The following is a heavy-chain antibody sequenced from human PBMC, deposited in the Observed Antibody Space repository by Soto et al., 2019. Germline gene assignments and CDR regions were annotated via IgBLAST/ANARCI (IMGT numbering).Heavy chain of an antibody. D-gene: IGHD1-1*01. J-gene: IGHJ4*02. CDR2: ISYDENVA. V-gene: IGHV3-30*18. CDR1: GFTFSSYG. Sequence: QVQLVESGGGVVQPGRSLRLSCAASGFTFSSYGMHWVRQAPGKGLEWVTVISYDENVAYYADSVKGRFTLSRDNSKNPLYLQMNSLRTEDKAMYYCAKEGPITNWYFDYWGQGTLVTVSS. CDR3: AKEGPITNWYFDY.